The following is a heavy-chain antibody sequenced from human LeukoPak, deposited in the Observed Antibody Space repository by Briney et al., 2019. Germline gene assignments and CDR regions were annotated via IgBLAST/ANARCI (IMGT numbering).Heavy chain of an antibody. V-gene: IGHV1-3*01. J-gene: IGHJ6*02. Sequence: ASVKVSCKTSGYTFTDYGMHWVRQAPGQRLEWMGWINAGNGNTKYSQKFQGRVTITRDTSASTAYMELSSLRSEDTAVYYCARSGYCSSTSCYEGYYYYGMDVWGQGTTVTVSS. CDR3: ARSGYCSSTSCYEGYYYYGMDV. D-gene: IGHD2-2*01. CDR2: INAGNGNT. CDR1: GYTFTDYG.